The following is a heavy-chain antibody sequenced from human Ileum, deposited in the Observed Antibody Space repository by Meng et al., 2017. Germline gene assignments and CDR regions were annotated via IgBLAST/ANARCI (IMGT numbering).Heavy chain of an antibody. Sequence: LVDPGGGVVQPWMSLRLSCAVSGYTFSSYTMHWVRQAPGRGLEWVALISYDGRSQYYADSVKGRFTISRDDSENTLYLQMSSLRLDDTAVYYCARDLDYWGPGTLVTVSS. CDR3: ARDLDY. V-gene: IGHV3-30*04. CDR2: ISYDGRSQ. J-gene: IGHJ4*02. CDR1: GYTFSSYT.